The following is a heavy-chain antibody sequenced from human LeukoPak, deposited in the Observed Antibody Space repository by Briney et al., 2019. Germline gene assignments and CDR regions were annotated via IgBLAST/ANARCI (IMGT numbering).Heavy chain of an antibody. D-gene: IGHD5-12*01. CDR1: GGSISSGGYY. CDR2: IYYSGST. Sequence: SETLSLTCTVSGGSISSGGYYWSWIRQHPGKGLEWIGYIYYSGSTYYNPSLKSRVTISLDTSKNQFSLKLSSVTAADTAVYYCARDSSGYAVYYYGMDVWGQGTTVTVSS. CDR3: ARDSSGYAVYYYGMDV. V-gene: IGHV4-31*03. J-gene: IGHJ6*02.